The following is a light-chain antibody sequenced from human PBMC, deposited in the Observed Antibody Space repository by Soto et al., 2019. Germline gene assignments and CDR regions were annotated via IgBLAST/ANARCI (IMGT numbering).Light chain of an antibody. CDR1: QSISRF. CDR2: AAS. J-gene: IGKJ4*01. V-gene: IGKV1-39*01. CDR3: QQSSSPPLT. Sequence: LSASVGDRITITCRASQSISRFLNWYQQKPGKAPKLLIYAASSLQSGVPSRFSGSESGTRFTLTISSLQPEDFATYYCQQSSSPPLTFGGGTKWIS.